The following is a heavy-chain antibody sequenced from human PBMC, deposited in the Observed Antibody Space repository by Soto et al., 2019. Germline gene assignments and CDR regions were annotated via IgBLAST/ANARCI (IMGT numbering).Heavy chain of an antibody. D-gene: IGHD2-15*01. J-gene: IGHJ4*02. V-gene: IGHV4-59*01. Sequence: SETLSLTCTVSGGSISSYYWSWIQQPPGKGLEWIGYIYYSGSTNYNPSLKSRVTISVDTSKDQFSLKLSSVTAADTAVYYCATSRGRILAYWGQGTLVTVSS. CDR1: GGSISSYY. CDR3: ATSRGRILAY. CDR2: IYYSGST.